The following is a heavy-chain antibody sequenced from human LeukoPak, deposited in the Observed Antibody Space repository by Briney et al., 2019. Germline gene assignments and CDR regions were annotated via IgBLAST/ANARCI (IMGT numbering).Heavy chain of an antibody. D-gene: IGHD4-17*01. V-gene: IGHV3-23*01. J-gene: IGHJ4*02. CDR2: ISGSGGST. CDR3: AKDPRYGDYANPIFDY. Sequence: GGSLRLSCTASGFTFSSYAMSWVRQAPGKGLQGVSAISGSGGSTYYADSVKGRFTISRDNSKNTLYLQMNSLRAEDTAVYYCAKDPRYGDYANPIFDYWGQGTLVTVSS. CDR1: GFTFSSYA.